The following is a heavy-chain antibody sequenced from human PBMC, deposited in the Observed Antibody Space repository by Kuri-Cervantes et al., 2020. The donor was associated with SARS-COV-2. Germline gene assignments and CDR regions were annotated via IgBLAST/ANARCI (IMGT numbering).Heavy chain of an antibody. CDR1: GYTVTGYY. Sequence: ASVKVSCKASGYTVTGYYMHWVRQAPGQGLEWMGWINPNSGGTNYAQKFQGWVTMTRDTSISTAYMELSRLRSDDTAVYYCARDRHPRRRYCSSTSCYGDYYYYGMDVWGQGTTVTVSS. CDR3: ARDRHPRRRYCSSTSCYGDYYYYGMDV. CDR2: INPNSGGT. J-gene: IGHJ6*02. D-gene: IGHD2-2*01. V-gene: IGHV1-2*04.